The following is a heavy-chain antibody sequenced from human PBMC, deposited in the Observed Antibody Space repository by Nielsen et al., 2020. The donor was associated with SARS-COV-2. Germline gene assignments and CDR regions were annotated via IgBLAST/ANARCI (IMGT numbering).Heavy chain of an antibody. Sequence: SETLSLTCTVSGVSMTSGGYYWSWIRHHPGKGLEWIGYIYYSGIAYYNPSLKSRASISVDTSRNQFSLKLTSVTAADTAVYYCARGSDEGLALWGQGTLVTVSS. CDR2: IYYSGIA. D-gene: IGHD3-3*01. CDR3: ARGSDEGLAL. CDR1: GVSMTSGGYY. V-gene: IGHV4-31*03. J-gene: IGHJ4*02.